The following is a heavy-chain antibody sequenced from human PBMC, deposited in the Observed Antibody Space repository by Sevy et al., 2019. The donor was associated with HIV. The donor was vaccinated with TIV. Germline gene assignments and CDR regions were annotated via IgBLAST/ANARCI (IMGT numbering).Heavy chain of an antibody. CDR2: ISSRSSFT. CDR1: GFTFGDYY. CDR3: ARGAYDV. V-gene: IGHV3-11*06. J-gene: IGHJ3*01. Sequence: EGSLRLSCVGSGFTFGDYYISWIRQAPGKGLECVAYISSRSSFTNYTDSVRGRFTISRDNAKNEVFLQMNSLRAEDTGVYYCARGAYDVWGQGTTVTVSS.